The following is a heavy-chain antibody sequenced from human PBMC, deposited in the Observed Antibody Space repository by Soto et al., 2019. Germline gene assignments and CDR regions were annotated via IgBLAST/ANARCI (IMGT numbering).Heavy chain of an antibody. D-gene: IGHD3-10*01. CDR1: GGTFSSYA. Sequence: QVQLVQYGAEVKKPGSSVKVSCKASGGTFSSYAISWVRQAPGQGLEWMGGIIPIFGTANYAQKFQGRVTITADESTRTAYMELSSLRSEDTAVYYCARTTMVRGVISALFDYWGQGTLVTVSS. J-gene: IGHJ4*02. CDR2: IIPIFGTA. CDR3: ARTTMVRGVISALFDY. V-gene: IGHV1-69*01.